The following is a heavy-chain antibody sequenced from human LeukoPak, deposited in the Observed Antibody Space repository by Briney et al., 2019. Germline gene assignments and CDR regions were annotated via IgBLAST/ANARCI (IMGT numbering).Heavy chain of an antibody. Sequence: GGSLRLSCAASGFTFSSYWMNWVRQAPGKRLEWVANIKQDGSEKNYVDSVKGRFTISRDNAKNSLYLQMNSLRAEDTAVYYCARLYSRVGPFDYWGQGTLVTVSS. CDR2: IKQDGSEK. CDR1: GFTFSSYW. CDR3: ARLYSRVGPFDY. J-gene: IGHJ4*02. D-gene: IGHD5-18*01. V-gene: IGHV3-7*01.